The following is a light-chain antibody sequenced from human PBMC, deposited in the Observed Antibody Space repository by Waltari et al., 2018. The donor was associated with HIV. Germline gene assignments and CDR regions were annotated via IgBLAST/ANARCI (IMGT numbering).Light chain of an antibody. CDR2: AAS. J-gene: IGKJ5*01. V-gene: IGKV1-9*01. Sequence: DIPLTQSPSFLSTSIVDRVTITCRASQDISSLLAWYQQQPGKAPKLLSYAASALQSGVSSRFSGSGSGTEFTLTISSLLPEDFAIYCCQQLKSSPRTFGQGTRLE. CDR1: QDISSL. CDR3: QQLKSSPRT.